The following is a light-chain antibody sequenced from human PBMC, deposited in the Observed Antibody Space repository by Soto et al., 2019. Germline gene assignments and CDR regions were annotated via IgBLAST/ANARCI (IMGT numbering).Light chain of an antibody. J-gene: IGKJ4*01. V-gene: IGKV3-11*01. CDR1: QSVYSN. CDR2: DAS. CDR3: QQRINSLT. Sequence: EIVLTQSPATLSLSPGERATLSCRASQSVYSNLAWYQQKPGQAPRLLIYDASNRATGIPARFSGSGSGTDSTLTISSLEPEDFAVYFCQQRINSLTFGGGTKVESK.